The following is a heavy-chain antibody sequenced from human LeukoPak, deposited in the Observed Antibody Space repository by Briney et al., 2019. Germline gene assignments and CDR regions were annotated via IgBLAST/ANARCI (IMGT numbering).Heavy chain of an antibody. J-gene: IGHJ4*02. CDR1: GYTFTDYY. CDR3: AREADILTGYYKY. V-gene: IGHV1-2*02. D-gene: IGHD3-9*01. Sequence: ASVKVSCTASGYTFTDYYMHWVRQAPGQGLEWMGWINPKNGGTFYPQSFQGRITMTRDTSISTVYMELSSLLSADTAAYYCAREADILTGYYKYWGQGTVVTVSS. CDR2: INPKNGGT.